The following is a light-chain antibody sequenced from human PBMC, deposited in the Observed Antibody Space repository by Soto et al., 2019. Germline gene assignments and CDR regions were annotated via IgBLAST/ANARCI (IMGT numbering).Light chain of an antibody. CDR2: KAS. CDR3: QQYNSYSLT. Sequence: DIQMTQSPSTLSASVGDRVTITCRASQSISSWLAWYQQKPGKAPKLLIYKASSLESGVPSRFSGSGSGTEFTLTSSSLQPDDFATYYCQQYNSYSLTFGQGTKVEIK. V-gene: IGKV1-5*03. CDR1: QSISSW. J-gene: IGKJ1*01.